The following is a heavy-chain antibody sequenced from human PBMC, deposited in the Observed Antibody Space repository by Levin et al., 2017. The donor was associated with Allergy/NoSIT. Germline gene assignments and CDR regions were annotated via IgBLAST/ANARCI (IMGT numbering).Heavy chain of an antibody. D-gene: IGHD3-16*02. J-gene: IGHJ4*02. Sequence: SLLLSFPSSFFPFFSSSLSWFRQAPGKGLEWVGFIRSKAYGGTTEYAASVKGRFTLSRDDSKSIAYLQMNSLKTEDTAVYYCTRDADIVIDYWGQGTLVTVSS. CDR2: IRSKAYGGTT. V-gene: IGHV3-49*03. CDR1: FFPFFSSS. CDR3: TRDADIVIDY.